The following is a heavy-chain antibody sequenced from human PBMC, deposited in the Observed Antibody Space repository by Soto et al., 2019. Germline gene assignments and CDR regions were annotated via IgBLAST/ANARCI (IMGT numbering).Heavy chain of an antibody. Sequence: EVQLLESGGGLVQPGGSRRLSCATSGFTVSNYAMSWVRQAPGKGLEWVSGISGSGGSSYYADSVKGRFTISRANSKNTRNLQMDSLRAEDTAVYYCATKSADSSGYSDCWGQGTVVTVSA. CDR3: ATKSADSSGYSDC. J-gene: IGHJ4*02. CDR2: ISGSGGSS. V-gene: IGHV3-23*01. D-gene: IGHD2-15*01. CDR1: GFTVSNYA.